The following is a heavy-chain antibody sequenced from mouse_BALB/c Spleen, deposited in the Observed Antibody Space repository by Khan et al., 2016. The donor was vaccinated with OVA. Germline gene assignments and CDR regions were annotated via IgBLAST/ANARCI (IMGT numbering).Heavy chain of an antibody. V-gene: IGHV1-4*01. CDR2: INPSSGYT. J-gene: IGHJ2*01. CDR3: VRIPVPPYFFDG. Sequence: VQLQESGAELERPGASVKMSCKASGYTFTNYTMHWVKQRPGQGLEWIGYINPSSGYTNYNQKFKDKATLTADKSSSTAYMQLTSLTSEDSADYYCVRIPVPPYFFDGWGQGTTLTVSS. CDR1: GYTFTNYT.